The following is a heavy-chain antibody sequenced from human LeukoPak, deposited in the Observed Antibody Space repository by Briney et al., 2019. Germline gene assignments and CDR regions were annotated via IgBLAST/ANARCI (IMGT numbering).Heavy chain of an antibody. Sequence: PGGSLRLSCAASGFTVSTNYMSWVRQAPGRGLEWVSVIYAGGTTYYADSVRGRFTNSRDNSKNTLYLQMNSLRDEDTAVYYCARDSSGWYDHWGQGTLVTVSS. V-gene: IGHV3-53*01. CDR2: IYAGGTT. D-gene: IGHD6-19*01. CDR1: GFTVSTNY. CDR3: ARDSSGWYDH. J-gene: IGHJ5*02.